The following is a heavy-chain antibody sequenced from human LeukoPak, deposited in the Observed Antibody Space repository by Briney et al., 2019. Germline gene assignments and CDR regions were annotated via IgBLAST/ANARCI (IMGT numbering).Heavy chain of an antibody. CDR2: ISAYNGNT. Sequence: SVKVSCKASGYTLTSYGISWVRQAPGQGLAWMEWISAYNGNTNYAQKHQGTATMTTDTTTSTAYMELRSLRSDDTAVYYCALLSGAYREYYFDYWGQGTLVTVSS. J-gene: IGHJ4*02. D-gene: IGHD4-17*01. V-gene: IGHV1-18*01. CDR3: ALLSGAYREYYFDY. CDR1: GYTLTSYG.